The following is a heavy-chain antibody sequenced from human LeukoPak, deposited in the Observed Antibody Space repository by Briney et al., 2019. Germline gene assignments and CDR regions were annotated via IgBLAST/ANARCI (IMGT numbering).Heavy chain of an antibody. CDR1: GFTFSSYS. V-gene: IGHV3-48*01. Sequence: PGGSLRLSCAASGFTFSSYSMNWVRQAPGKGLEWVSYISSSTIYYADSVKGRFTISRDNSKNTLYLQMNSLRAEDTAVYYCAKAGHGDGLGYWGQGTLVTVSS. CDR2: ISSSTI. J-gene: IGHJ4*02. CDR3: AKAGHGDGLGY. D-gene: IGHD4-17*01.